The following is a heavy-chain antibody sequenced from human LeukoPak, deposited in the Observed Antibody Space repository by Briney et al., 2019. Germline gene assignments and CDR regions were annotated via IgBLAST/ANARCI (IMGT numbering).Heavy chain of an antibody. CDR2: IYYSGST. Sequence: SETLSLTCTVSGGSIGSYYWSWIRQPPGKGLEWIGYIYYSGSTNYNPSLKSRVTISVDTSKNQFSLKLSSVTAADTAVYYCARHREWLVLHFDYWGQGTLVTVSS. V-gene: IGHV4-59*08. J-gene: IGHJ4*02. CDR1: GGSIGSYY. D-gene: IGHD6-19*01. CDR3: ARHREWLVLHFDY.